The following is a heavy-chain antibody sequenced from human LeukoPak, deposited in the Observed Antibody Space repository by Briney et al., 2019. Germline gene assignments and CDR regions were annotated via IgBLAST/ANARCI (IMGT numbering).Heavy chain of an antibody. V-gene: IGHV4-59*12. CDR2: IYYSGST. Sequence: SETLSLTCTVSGGSISSYYWSWIRQPPGKGLEWIGYIYYSGSTNYNPSLKSRVTISVDTSKNQFSLKLSSVTAADTAVYYCAREPSLWFGEWYYYYGMDVWGQGTTVTVSS. J-gene: IGHJ6*02. CDR3: AREPSLWFGEWYYYYGMDV. CDR1: GGSISSYY. D-gene: IGHD3-10*01.